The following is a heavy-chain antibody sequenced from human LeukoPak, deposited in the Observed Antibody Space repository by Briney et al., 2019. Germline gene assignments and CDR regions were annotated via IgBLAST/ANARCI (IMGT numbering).Heavy chain of an antibody. CDR3: ARDRGNWFDP. J-gene: IGHJ5*02. V-gene: IGHV4-39*07. CDR2: IYYSGST. D-gene: IGHD3-16*01. CDR1: GGFISSSSYY. Sequence: PSETLSLTCTVSGGFISSSSYYWGWIRQPPGKGLEWIVSIYYSGSTNYNPSLKSRVTISVDTSKNQSSLKLSSVTAADTAVYYCARDRGNWFDPWGQGTLVTVSS.